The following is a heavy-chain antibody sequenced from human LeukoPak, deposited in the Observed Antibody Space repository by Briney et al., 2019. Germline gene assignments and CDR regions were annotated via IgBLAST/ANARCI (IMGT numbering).Heavy chain of an antibody. CDR2: ISSSSSYI. D-gene: IGHD6-6*01. CDR1: GFTFSSHS. CDR3: AREQLVTSSFDY. J-gene: IGHJ4*02. V-gene: IGHV3-21*01. Sequence: GGSLRLSCAASGFTFSSHSMNWVRQAPGKGLEWVSSISSSSSYIYYADSVKGRFTISRDNAKNSLYLQMNSLRAEDTAVYYCAREQLVTSSFDYWGQGTLVTVSS.